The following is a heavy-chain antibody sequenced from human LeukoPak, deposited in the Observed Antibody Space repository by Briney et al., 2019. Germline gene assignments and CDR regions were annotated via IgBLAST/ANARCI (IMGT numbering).Heavy chain of an antibody. V-gene: IGHV3-21*01. CDR2: ISSWSSFI. CDR1: GFAFDTYS. D-gene: IGHD2-2*01. J-gene: IGHJ5*02. Sequence: GGSLRLSCAASGFAFDTYSMTWVRQAPGKGLEWVSSISSWSSFIYSADSVTGRFTISRDNAKNSLYLQMNSLRAEDTAVYYCARAGSTNSWFDPWGQGTLVIVSS. CDR3: ARAGSTNSWFDP.